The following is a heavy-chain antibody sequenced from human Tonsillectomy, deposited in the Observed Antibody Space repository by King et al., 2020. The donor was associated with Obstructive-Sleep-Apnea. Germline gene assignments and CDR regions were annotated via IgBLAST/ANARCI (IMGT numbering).Heavy chain of an antibody. CDR2: IYYSGST. J-gene: IGHJ4*02. CDR3: ARNELLWFGELFGPFDY. CDR1: GGSISSSSYY. Sequence: QMQLQESGPGLVKPSETLSLTCTVSGGSISSSSYYWGWIRQPPGKGLEWIGSIYYSGSTYYNPSLKSRVTISVDTSKNQFSLKLSSVTAADTAVYYCARNELLWFGELFGPFDYWGQGTLVPVSS. D-gene: IGHD3-10*01. V-gene: IGHV4-39*01.